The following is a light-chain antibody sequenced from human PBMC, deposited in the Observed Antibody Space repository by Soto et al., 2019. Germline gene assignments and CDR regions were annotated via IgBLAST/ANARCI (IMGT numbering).Light chain of an antibody. CDR1: QSVLYSSNNKNY. CDR3: QQYYRPWT. V-gene: IGKV4-1*01. J-gene: IGKJ1*01. CDR2: WAS. Sequence: DIVMTQSPDSLAVSLGERATINCKSSQSVLYSSNNKNYLAWYQQKPGQPPKLLIYWASTRESGVPDRFSGSGSGTDFTLTISSLQAEDAAVYYCQQYYRPWTCGQGTKVEIK.